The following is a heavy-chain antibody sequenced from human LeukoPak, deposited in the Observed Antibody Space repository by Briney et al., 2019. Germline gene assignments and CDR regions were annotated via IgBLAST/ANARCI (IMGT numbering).Heavy chain of an antibody. D-gene: IGHD6-13*01. V-gene: IGHV1-69*04. Sequence: SVKVSCKASGGTFSTYAISWVRQAPGQGLEWLGRIVPILGTANYAQNFQGRVTITADRSTTTAYMELSSLRSEDTAVYYCARVPQGSSWPYYFDYWGQGTLVTVSS. CDR3: ARVPQGSSWPYYFDY. CDR1: GGTFSTYA. J-gene: IGHJ4*02. CDR2: IVPILGTA.